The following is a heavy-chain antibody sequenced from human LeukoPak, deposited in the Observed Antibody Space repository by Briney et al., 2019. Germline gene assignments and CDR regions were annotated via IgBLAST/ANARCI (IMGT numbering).Heavy chain of an antibody. CDR2: IYHSGST. CDR1: GYSISSGYY. CDR3: AREMTTVTGGDY. Sequence: SETLSLTCTVSGYSISSGYYWGWIRQPPGKGLEWIGSIYHSGSTYYNPSLKSRVTISVDTSKNQFSLKLSSVTAADTAVYYCAREMTTVTGGDYWGQGTLVTVSS. D-gene: IGHD4-17*01. V-gene: IGHV4-38-2*02. J-gene: IGHJ4*02.